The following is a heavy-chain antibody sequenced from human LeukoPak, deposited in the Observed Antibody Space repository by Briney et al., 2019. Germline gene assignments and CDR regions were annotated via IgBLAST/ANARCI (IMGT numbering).Heavy chain of an antibody. D-gene: IGHD2-2*01. J-gene: IGHJ4*02. CDR2: IQQDGSDK. CDR3: AAYCSSTSCYVDY. CDR1: GFTFSSYW. V-gene: IGHV3-7*01. Sequence: GGSLRLSCAASGFTFSSYWMSWVRQAPGKGLEWVANIQQDGSDKYYVDSVKGRFTISRDNAKNSLYLQMNSLRAEDTAVYYCAAYCSSTSCYVDYWGQGTLVTVSS.